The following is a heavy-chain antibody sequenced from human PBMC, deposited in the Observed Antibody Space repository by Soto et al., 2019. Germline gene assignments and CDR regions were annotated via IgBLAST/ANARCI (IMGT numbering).Heavy chain of an antibody. Sequence: QVQLQQWGAGLVKPSETLSISCAVYGQSFSGHSWAWIRQPPGKGLEWIGEINESGSKYYNPSLKSRVTISTDTSKNQFSLKLSSVSAADTAAYFCARGSGIVALPGELEDVKYDYWGQGTLVNVSS. J-gene: IGHJ4*02. D-gene: IGHD1-1*01. CDR2: INESGSK. V-gene: IGHV4-34*01. CDR1: GQSFSGHS. CDR3: ARGSGIVALPGELEDVKYDY.